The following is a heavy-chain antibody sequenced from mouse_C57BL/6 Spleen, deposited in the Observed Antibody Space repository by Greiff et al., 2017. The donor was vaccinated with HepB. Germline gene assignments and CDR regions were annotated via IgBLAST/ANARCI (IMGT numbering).Heavy chain of an antibody. CDR3: ASTRGSSYYFDY. Sequence: QVQLKQRGAELVKPGASVKLSCKASGYTFTSYWMHWVKQRPGRGLEWIGRIDPNSGGTKYNEKFKSKATLTVDKPSSTAYMQLSSLTSEDSAVYYCASTRGSSYYFDYWGQGTTLTVSS. J-gene: IGHJ2*01. CDR1: GYTFTSYW. D-gene: IGHD1-1*01. CDR2: IDPNSGGT. V-gene: IGHV1-72*01.